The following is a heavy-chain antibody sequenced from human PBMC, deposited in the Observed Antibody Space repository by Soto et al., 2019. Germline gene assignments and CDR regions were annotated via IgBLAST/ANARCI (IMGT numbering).Heavy chain of an antibody. J-gene: IGHJ5*02. Sequence: GGSLRLSCAASGFTFSRDGMSWVRQAPGKGLEWVSLITDNGGSTYYADSVKGRFTISRDNTKNTLFLQMNSLRAADAAVYYCARGRGEFDAWGQGTPVTVSS. CDR1: GFTFSRDG. D-gene: IGHD2-21*01. CDR3: ARGRGEFDA. CDR2: ITDNGGST. V-gene: IGHV3-23*01.